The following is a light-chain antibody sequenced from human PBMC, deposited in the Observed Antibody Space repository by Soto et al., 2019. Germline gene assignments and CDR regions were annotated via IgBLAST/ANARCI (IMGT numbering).Light chain of an antibody. Sequence: EIVMTQSPATLSVSPGEGATLSCRASQSVSINLAWYQQKPGQAPRLLIYGASTRATGIPARFTGSRSGTEFTLTISSLQSEDFAVYYCQQYNNWPPLTFGGGTKVEIK. V-gene: IGKV3-15*01. J-gene: IGKJ4*01. CDR1: QSVSIN. CDR3: QQYNNWPPLT. CDR2: GAS.